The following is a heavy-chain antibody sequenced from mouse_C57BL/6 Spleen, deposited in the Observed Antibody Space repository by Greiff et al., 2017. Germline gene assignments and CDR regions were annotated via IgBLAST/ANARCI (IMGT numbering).Heavy chain of an antibody. V-gene: IGHV5S21*01. CDR1: GFTFSSYA. CDR3: ARVGVYNTFAY. D-gene: IGHD1-3*01. CDR2: ISSGGDYI. Sequence: EVKLVESGEGLVKPGGSLKLSCAASGFTFSSYAMSWVRQTPEKRLEWVAYISSGGDYIYYADTVKGRFTISRDNARNTLNLQMSSLKYEDTAMYYCARVGVYNTFAYWGQGTLVTVSA. J-gene: IGHJ3*01.